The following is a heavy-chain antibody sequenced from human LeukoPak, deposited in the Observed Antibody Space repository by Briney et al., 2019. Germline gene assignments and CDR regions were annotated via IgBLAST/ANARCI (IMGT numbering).Heavy chain of an antibody. CDR1: GGSISSSNYY. J-gene: IGHJ4*02. Sequence: SETLSLTCTVSGGSISSSNYYWGWIRQPPGKGLEWIGNIYYSGSTYYNPSLKSRVTISVDTSKNQFSLKLSSVTAADTAVYYCASMTYSSSWYFDYWGQGTLVTVSS. D-gene: IGHD6-13*01. CDR2: IYYSGST. V-gene: IGHV4-39*01. CDR3: ASMTYSSSWYFDY.